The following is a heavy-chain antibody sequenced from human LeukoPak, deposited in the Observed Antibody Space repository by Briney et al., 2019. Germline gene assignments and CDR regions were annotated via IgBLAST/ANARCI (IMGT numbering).Heavy chain of an antibody. CDR2: ISSSSSYI. Sequence: PGGSLRLSCAASGFTFSSYSMNWVRQAPGKGLEWVSSISSSSSYIYYADSVKGRFTISRDNAKNSLYLQMNSLRAEDTAVYYCARDDIVVVPVFYYYYGMDVWGQGTTVTVSS. CDR1: GFTFSSYS. V-gene: IGHV3-21*01. CDR3: ARDDIVVVPVFYYYYGMDV. J-gene: IGHJ6*02. D-gene: IGHD2-2*01.